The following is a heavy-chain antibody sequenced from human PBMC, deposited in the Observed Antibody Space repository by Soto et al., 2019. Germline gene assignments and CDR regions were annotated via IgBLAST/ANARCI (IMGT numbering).Heavy chain of an antibody. J-gene: IGHJ4*02. CDR2: IYYSGST. V-gene: IGHV4-59*08. CDR3: ARHWNDREGHFDY. CDR1: GGSISSYY. D-gene: IGHD1-1*01. Sequence: SETLSLTCTVSGGSISSYYWSWIRQPPGKGLEWIGYIYYSGSTNYNPSLKSRVTISVDTSKNQFSLKLSSVTAADTAVYYCARHWNDREGHFDYWGQGTLVTVSS.